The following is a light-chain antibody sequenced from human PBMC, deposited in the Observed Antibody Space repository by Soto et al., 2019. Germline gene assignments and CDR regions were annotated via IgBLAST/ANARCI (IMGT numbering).Light chain of an antibody. V-gene: IGKV3-15*01. J-gene: IGKJ1*01. CDR3: HQYNNWPWT. CDR1: QSVRRS. CDR2: DAS. Sequence: IVMPQFPGTLSVAPGERVTLSCSASQSVRRSSVWHQQKPGQAPRLLIYDASTRAAGVPARFSGSGSETEFTLTIRSLQSEDFALYYCHQYNNWPWTFGQGTKVDIK.